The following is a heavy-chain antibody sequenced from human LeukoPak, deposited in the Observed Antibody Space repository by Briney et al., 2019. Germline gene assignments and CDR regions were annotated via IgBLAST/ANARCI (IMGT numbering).Heavy chain of an antibody. CDR2: IYYSGST. Sequence: SETLSLTCTVSGGSISSSSYYWGWIRQPPGKGLEWIGSIYYSGSTHYNPSLKSRVTISVDTSKNQFSLKLSSVTAADTAVYYCARDVVTMVRGNYYYGMDVWGQGTTVTVSS. J-gene: IGHJ6*02. V-gene: IGHV4-39*07. D-gene: IGHD3-10*01. CDR1: GGSISSSSYY. CDR3: ARDVVTMVRGNYYYGMDV.